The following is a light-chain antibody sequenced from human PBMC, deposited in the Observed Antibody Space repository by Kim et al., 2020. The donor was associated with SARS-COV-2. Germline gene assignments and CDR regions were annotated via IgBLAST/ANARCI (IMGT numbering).Light chain of an antibody. CDR3: QAWDSSTVV. CDR2: QDT. V-gene: IGLV3-1*01. CDR1: KLGDKY. J-gene: IGLJ3*02. Sequence: ELTQPPSVSVSPGQTASITCSGDKLGDKYACWYQQKAGQSPVLVIYQDTKRPSGIPERFSGSNSGNTATLTISGTQAMDEADYYCQAWDSSTVVFGGGTQLTVL.